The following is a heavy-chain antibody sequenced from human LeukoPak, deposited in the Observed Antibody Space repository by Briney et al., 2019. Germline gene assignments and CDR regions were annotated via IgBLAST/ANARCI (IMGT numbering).Heavy chain of an antibody. D-gene: IGHD1-26*01. V-gene: IGHV4-4*02. CDR2: IYHSGST. Sequence: KPSGTLSLTCAVSGGSISSSNWWSWVRQPPGKGLEWIGEIYHSGSTNYNPSLKSRVTISVDKSKNQFSLKLSSVTAADTAVYYCAREVRRRIVGATRYFDYWGQGTLVTVSS. CDR1: GGSISSSNW. J-gene: IGHJ4*02. CDR3: AREVRRRIVGATRYFDY.